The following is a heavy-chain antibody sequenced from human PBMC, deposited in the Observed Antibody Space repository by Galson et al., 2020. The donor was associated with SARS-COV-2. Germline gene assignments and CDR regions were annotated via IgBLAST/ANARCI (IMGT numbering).Heavy chain of an antibody. CDR1: GGSISSYY. CDR2: IYYSGST. Sequence: SETLSLTCTVSGGSISSYYWSWIRQPPGKGLEWIGYIYYSGSTNYNPSLKSRVTISVDTSKNQFSLKLSSVTAADTAVYYCARGLSGYYIRSWWFDPWGQGTLVTVSS. D-gene: IGHD3-3*01. V-gene: IGHV4-59*01. CDR3: ARGLSGYYIRSWWFDP. J-gene: IGHJ5*02.